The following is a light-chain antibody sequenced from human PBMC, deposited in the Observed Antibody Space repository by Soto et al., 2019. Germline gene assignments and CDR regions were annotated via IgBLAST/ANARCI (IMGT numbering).Light chain of an antibody. CDR2: GAT. CDR1: QIINDN. J-gene: IGKJ4*01. CDR3: QKYNSAPLT. V-gene: IGKV3D-15*01. Sequence: EVVMTQSPATLSVSPGERATLFCWASQIINDNVAWYQQKPGQAPRLLMYGATTRATDIPARFSGGQSGTEFTLTISSLQSEDVAAYYCQKYNSAPLTFGGGTKVEIK.